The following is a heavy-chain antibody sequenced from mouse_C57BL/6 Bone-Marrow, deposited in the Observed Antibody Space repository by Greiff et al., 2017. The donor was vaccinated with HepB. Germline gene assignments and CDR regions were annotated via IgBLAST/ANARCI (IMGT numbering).Heavy chain of an antibody. CDR1: GFNIKDDY. Sequence: VQLQQSGAELVRPGASVKLSCTASGFNIKDDYMHWVKQRPEQGLEWIGWIDPENGDTEYASKFQGKATITADTSSNTAYLQRSSRTSEDTAVYYGTTLQLTPEFAYWGQGTLVTVSA. CDR3: TTLQLTPEFAY. V-gene: IGHV14-4*01. J-gene: IGHJ3*01. D-gene: IGHD3-2*02. CDR2: IDPENGDT.